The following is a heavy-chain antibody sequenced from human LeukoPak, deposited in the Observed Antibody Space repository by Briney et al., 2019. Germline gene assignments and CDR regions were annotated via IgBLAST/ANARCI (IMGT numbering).Heavy chain of an antibody. CDR1: GFTFSDYY. CDR2: SRNKANSYTT. D-gene: IGHD6-13*01. J-gene: IGHJ4*02. CDR3: ARMPNYSSSWPH. Sequence: GGSLGLSCAASGFTFSDYYMDWVRRAPGKGLEWVGRSRNKANSYTTDYAASVKGRFTISRDDSQNSVYLQMNSLKTEDTAVYYCARMPNYSSSWPHWGQGTLVTVSP. V-gene: IGHV3-72*01.